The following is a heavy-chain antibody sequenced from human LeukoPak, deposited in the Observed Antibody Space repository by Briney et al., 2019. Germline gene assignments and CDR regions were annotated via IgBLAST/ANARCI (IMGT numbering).Heavy chain of an antibody. CDR2: INHSGST. D-gene: IGHD2-15*01. Sequence: PSETLSLTCAVYGGSFSGYYWSWIRQPPGKGLEWIGEINHSGSTNYNPSLKSRVTISVDTSKNQFSLKLSSVTAADTAVYYCASSIYCSGGSCYSDYYYMDVWGKGTTVTISS. CDR1: GGSFSGYY. J-gene: IGHJ6*03. V-gene: IGHV4-34*01. CDR3: ASSIYCSGGSCYSDYYYMDV.